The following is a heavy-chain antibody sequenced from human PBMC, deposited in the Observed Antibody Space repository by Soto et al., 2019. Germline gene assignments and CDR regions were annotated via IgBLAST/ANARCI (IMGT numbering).Heavy chain of an antibody. CDR2: IKSKTDGGTT. D-gene: IGHD2-15*01. V-gene: IGHV3-15*01. Sequence: PGGSLRLSCAASGFTFSNASMSWVRQAAGKGLEWVGRIKSKTDGGTTDYAAPVKGRFTISRDDSKNTLYLQMNSLKTEVTAVYYCTTDFVGVVAATSHAFDIWGQGTRVNV. J-gene: IGHJ3*02. CDR1: GFTFSNAS. CDR3: TTDFVGVVAATSHAFDI.